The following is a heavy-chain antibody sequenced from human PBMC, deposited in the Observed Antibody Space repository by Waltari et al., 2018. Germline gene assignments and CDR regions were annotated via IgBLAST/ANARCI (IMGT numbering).Heavy chain of an antibody. J-gene: IGHJ4*02. CDR2: SSPIVGTA. V-gene: IGHV1-69*05. D-gene: IGHD1-26*01. CDR1: GGTFSSYA. Sequence: QVQLVQSGAEVKKPGSSVKVSCKASGGTFSSYAISWVRQAPGQGLEWMGGSSPIVGTANYAQKFQGRGTITTDESTSTAYMELSSLRSEDTAVYYGARPGDSGSSCDYWGQGTLVTVSS. CDR3: ARPGDSGSSCDY.